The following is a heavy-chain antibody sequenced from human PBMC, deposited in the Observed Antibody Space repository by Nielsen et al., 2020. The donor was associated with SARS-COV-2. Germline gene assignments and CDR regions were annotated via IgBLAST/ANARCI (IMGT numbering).Heavy chain of an antibody. Sequence: GGSLRLSCAASGFTFSSYAMSWVRQAPGKGLEWVSAISGSGGSTYYADSVKGRFTISRDNSKNTLYLQMNSLRAEDTAVYYCAKDMAYYDILTGYHYGMDVWSQGTTVTVSS. J-gene: IGHJ6*02. CDR1: GFTFSSYA. CDR3: AKDMAYYDILTGYHYGMDV. V-gene: IGHV3-23*01. CDR2: ISGSGGST. D-gene: IGHD3-9*01.